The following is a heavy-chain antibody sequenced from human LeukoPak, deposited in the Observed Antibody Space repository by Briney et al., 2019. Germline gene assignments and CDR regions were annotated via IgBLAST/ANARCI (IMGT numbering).Heavy chain of an antibody. J-gene: IGHJ4*02. V-gene: IGHV3-30*02. Sequence: GGSLRLSCAASGFTFSSYGMHWVRQAPGKGLEWVAFIRYDGSNKYYADSVKGRFTTSRDNSKNTLYLQMNSLRGEDTAVYYCARLEPAWGYFEYWGQGTLVTVSS. CDR3: ARLEPAWGYFEY. D-gene: IGHD2-2*01. CDR1: GFTFSSYG. CDR2: IRYDGSNK.